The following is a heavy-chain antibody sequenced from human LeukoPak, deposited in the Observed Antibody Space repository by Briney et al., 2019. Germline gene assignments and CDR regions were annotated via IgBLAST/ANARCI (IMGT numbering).Heavy chain of an antibody. Sequence: PGGSLRLSCAASEFTFTTSWMTWVRQAPGKGLEWLGNINPDASTKNYAASVRGRFTFSRDSAKNSLYLHMSSLRAEDTAIYYCARDRAFSTFDYWGRGTLVTVSS. CDR2: INPDASTK. D-gene: IGHD2-2*01. V-gene: IGHV3-7*01. CDR3: ARDRAFSTFDY. J-gene: IGHJ4*02. CDR1: EFTFTTSW.